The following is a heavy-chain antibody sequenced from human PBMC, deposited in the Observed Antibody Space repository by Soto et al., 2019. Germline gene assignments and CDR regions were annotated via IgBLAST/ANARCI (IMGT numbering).Heavy chain of an antibody. D-gene: IGHD3-9*01. Sequence: QVQLVQSGAEVKKPGSSVKVSCKASGGTFSSYTISWVRQAPGQGLEWMGRIIPILGIANYAQKFQGRVTITADKSTSTAYMELSSLRSEDTAVYYCASSLPDLFAWLLYGWGQGTLVTVSS. CDR3: ASSLPDLFAWLLYG. CDR2: IIPILGIA. V-gene: IGHV1-69*02. CDR1: GGTFSSYT. J-gene: IGHJ4*02.